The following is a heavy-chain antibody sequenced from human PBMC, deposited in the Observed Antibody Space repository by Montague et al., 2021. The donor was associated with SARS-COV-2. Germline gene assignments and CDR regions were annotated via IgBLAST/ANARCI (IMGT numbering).Heavy chain of an antibody. CDR2: IYYSGST. Sequence: TLSLTCTVSGGSINSGGYYWSWIRQHPGTGLEWIGYIYYSGSTYYNPSLKSRLTISVDTSKNQFSLKLSSVTAADTAVYYCARVHFVSSGWYPDAFDIWGQGTMVTVSS. V-gene: IGHV4-31*03. CDR3: ARVHFVSSGWYPDAFDI. D-gene: IGHD6-19*01. CDR1: GGSINSGGYY. J-gene: IGHJ3*02.